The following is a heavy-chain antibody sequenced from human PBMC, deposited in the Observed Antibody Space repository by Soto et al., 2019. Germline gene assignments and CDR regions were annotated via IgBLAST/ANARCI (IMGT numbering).Heavy chain of an antibody. Sequence: SETLSLTCTVSGASISRYYWSWIRQSPGKGLEWIGYLYNTGSTIYNPSLKSRVTITRDVSTNTAYMELTSLTSEDTAVYYCVADLAPTDPYNWFDPWGQGTLVTVSS. V-gene: IGHV4-4*08. CDR3: VADLAPTDPYNWFDP. D-gene: IGHD1-1*01. CDR1: GASISRYY. J-gene: IGHJ5*02. CDR2: LYNTGST.